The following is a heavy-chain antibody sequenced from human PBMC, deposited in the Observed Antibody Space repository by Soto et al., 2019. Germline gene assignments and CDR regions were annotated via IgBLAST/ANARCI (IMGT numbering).Heavy chain of an antibody. CDR3: VKEPQPASETTSP. CDR1: GFTFSSYA. V-gene: IGHV3-23*01. D-gene: IGHD4-17*01. Sequence: GGSLRLSCAASGFTFSSYAMSWVRQAPGKGLEWVSAISGSGTTTYYTDSVKGRFTISRDNSENTLYLQMSNLRAEDTAVYYCVKEPQPASETTSPWGQGTLVTVSS. CDR2: ISGSGTTT. J-gene: IGHJ5*02.